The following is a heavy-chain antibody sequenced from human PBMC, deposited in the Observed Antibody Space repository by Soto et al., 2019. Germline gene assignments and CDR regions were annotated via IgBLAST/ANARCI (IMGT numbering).Heavy chain of an antibody. Sequence: GGSLRLSCAASGFTFSAYGVHWVRQAPGKGLEWVALISYDGSNRYYADAVKGRFSISRDNSKNSLYLQMDSLRAEDTAVYFCARDGTTGTTNYHYAMDVWGQGTTVTVSS. D-gene: IGHD4-17*01. CDR1: GFTFSAYG. J-gene: IGHJ6*02. CDR3: ARDGTTGTTNYHYAMDV. V-gene: IGHV3-30*03. CDR2: ISYDGSNR.